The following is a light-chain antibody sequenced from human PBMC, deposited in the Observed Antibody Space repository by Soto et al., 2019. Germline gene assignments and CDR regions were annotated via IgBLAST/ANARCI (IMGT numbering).Light chain of an antibody. Sequence: DIQVTQSPSSVSASVGDRVTITCQASQDITTSLNWYQVKPGKAPKLLIYDASNVETGVPSRFSGSGSGTDFSFTISSLQPEDIATYYCQYYGNLPPFTFGPGTKVDIK. J-gene: IGKJ3*01. V-gene: IGKV1-33*01. CDR1: QDITTS. CDR3: QYYGNLPPFT. CDR2: DAS.